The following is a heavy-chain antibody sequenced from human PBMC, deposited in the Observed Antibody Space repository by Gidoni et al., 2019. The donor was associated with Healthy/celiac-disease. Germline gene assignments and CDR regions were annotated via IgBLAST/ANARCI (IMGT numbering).Heavy chain of an antibody. CDR1: GGSFSGYY. CDR2: INHSGST. Sequence: QVQLQQWGAGLLKPSETLSLTCAVYGGSFSGYYWSWSRQPPGKGLEWIGEINHSGSTNYNPSLKSRVTISVDTSKNQFSLKLSSVTAADTAVYYWASSGWYGPLGYWGQGTLVTVSS. CDR3: ASSGWYGPLGY. J-gene: IGHJ4*02. D-gene: IGHD6-19*01. V-gene: IGHV4-34*01.